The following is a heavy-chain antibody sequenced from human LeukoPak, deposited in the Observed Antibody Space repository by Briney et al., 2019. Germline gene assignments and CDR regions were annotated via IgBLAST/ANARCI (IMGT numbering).Heavy chain of an antibody. D-gene: IGHD3-10*01. CDR2: ISSSSSYT. V-gene: IGHV3-11*06. J-gene: IGHJ6*04. CDR3: ARDTGSGSYYYYGMDV. Sequence: GGSLRLSCAASGFTFSVYYMSWIRQAPGEGLEWVSYISSSSSYTNYADSVKGGFTISRDNAKNSLYLQMNSLRAEDTAVYYCARDTGSGSYYYYGMDVWGKGTTVTVSS. CDR1: GFTFSVYY.